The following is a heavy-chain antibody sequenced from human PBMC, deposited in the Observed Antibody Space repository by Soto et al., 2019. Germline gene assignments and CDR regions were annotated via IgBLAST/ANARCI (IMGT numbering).Heavy chain of an antibody. CDR3: ARDFLTMVRGVMLSNYYYYGMDV. V-gene: IGHV3-33*01. D-gene: IGHD3-10*01. J-gene: IGHJ6*02. CDR1: GFTFSSFG. CDR2: IWYDGSNK. Sequence: GGSLRLSCAASGFTFSSFGMHWVRQAPGKGLEWVAVIWYDGSNKYYADSVKGRFTISRDNSKNTLYLQMNSPRAEDTAVYYCARDFLTMVRGVMLSNYYYYGMDVWGQGTTVTVSS.